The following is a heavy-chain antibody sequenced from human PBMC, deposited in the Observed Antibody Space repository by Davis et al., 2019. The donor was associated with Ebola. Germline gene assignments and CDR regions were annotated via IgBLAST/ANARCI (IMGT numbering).Heavy chain of an antibody. Sequence: GGSLRLSCAASGFTFSSYGMHWVRQAPGKGLEWEAVISYDGSNKYYADSVKGRFTISRDNSKNTLYLQMNSLRAEDTAVYYCARLWSGVLPYGMDVWGQGTTVTVSS. CDR2: ISYDGSNK. CDR1: GFTFSSYG. CDR3: ARLWSGVLPYGMDV. V-gene: IGHV3-30*03. D-gene: IGHD3-3*01. J-gene: IGHJ6*02.